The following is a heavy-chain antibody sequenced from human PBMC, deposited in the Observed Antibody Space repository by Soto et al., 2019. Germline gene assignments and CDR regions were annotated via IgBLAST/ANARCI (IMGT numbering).Heavy chain of an antibody. CDR2: IYWDDDK. J-gene: IGHJ4*02. CDR1: GFSLSTSGVG. Sequence: SGPTLVNPTQTLTLTCTFSGFSLSTSGVGVGWIRQPPGKALEWLALIYWDDDKRYSPSLKSRLTITKDTSKNQVVLTMTNMDPVDTATYYCAHTRSGIPCSGGSCYSNEDYFDYWGQGTLVTVSS. CDR3: AHTRSGIPCSGGSCYSNEDYFDY. D-gene: IGHD2-15*01. V-gene: IGHV2-5*02.